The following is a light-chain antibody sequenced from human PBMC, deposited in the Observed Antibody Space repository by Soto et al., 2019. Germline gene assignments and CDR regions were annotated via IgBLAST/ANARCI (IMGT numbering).Light chain of an antibody. CDR3: QQYGRLPLT. J-gene: IGKJ4*01. V-gene: IGKV3-20*01. Sequence: EIVLTQSPGTLSLSPGERVTLSCRASQSVSSSYLGWYQQKVGQAPRLLIYSASSRATGIPDRFSGSGSGTDFTLTISRLEPEVFAVYYCQQYGRLPLTFGGGTKVEIK. CDR1: QSVSSSY. CDR2: SAS.